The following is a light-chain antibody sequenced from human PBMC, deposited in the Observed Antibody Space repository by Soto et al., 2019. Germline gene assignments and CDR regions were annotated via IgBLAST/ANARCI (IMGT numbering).Light chain of an antibody. CDR1: QSVSSN. Sequence: EIVMTQSPATLSVSPGERATLSCRASQSVSSNLAWYQQKPGQAPRLLIYGASTRATGIPARFSGSGSGTEFTLAISSLQSEDFAVYYCQQYYNWTPGTFGQGTKVEIK. J-gene: IGKJ1*01. CDR2: GAS. V-gene: IGKV3-15*01. CDR3: QQYYNWTPGT.